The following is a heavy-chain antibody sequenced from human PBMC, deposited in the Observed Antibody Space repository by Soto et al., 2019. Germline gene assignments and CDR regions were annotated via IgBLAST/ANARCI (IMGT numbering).Heavy chain of an antibody. CDR2: IHYSGRT. D-gene: IGHD2-21*01. J-gene: IGHJ5*02. CDR3: ARGRGEFDA. CDR1: NGSISGFY. Sequence: SETLSLTCSVSNGSISGFYWTWIRQPPGKILEWIGYIHYSGRTDYNPSLTSRATMSVDTSKNQLSLNLRSVSAADTAVYYCARGRGEFDAWGQGTPVTVSS. V-gene: IGHV4-59*12.